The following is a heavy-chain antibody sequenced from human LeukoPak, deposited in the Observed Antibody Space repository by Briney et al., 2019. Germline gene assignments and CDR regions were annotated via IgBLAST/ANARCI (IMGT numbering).Heavy chain of an antibody. J-gene: IGHJ4*02. Sequence: SETLSLTCTVSGGSISSGDYYWGWIRQPPGKGLECIGYIYYSGSTYYNPSLKNRLTISVDTSKNQFSLKLTSVTAADTAVYYCASFYQAYYFDYWGQGTLVTVSS. CDR3: ASFYQAYYFDY. V-gene: IGHV4-30-4*01. D-gene: IGHD2-21*01. CDR1: GGSISSGDYY. CDR2: IYYSGST.